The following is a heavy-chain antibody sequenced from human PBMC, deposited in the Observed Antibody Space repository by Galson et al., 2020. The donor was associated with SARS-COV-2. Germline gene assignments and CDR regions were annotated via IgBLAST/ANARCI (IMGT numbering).Heavy chain of an antibody. D-gene: IGHD5-18*01. V-gene: IGHV4-39*01. CDR3: ATSGYSYGPGDY. Sequence: SETLSLTCNVYGGSISGCDYYWRRIPQPPGKGRVWIVHIYSGGSTYSTPSLKSRVTISVDTTKNQFSLKMSSVTAAATAVYYCATSGYSYGPGDYWGQGTLVTVSS. J-gene: IGHJ4*02. CDR2: IYSGGST. CDR1: GGSISGCDYY.